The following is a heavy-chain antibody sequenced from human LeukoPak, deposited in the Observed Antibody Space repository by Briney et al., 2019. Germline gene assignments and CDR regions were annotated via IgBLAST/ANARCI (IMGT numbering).Heavy chain of an antibody. J-gene: IGHJ5*02. D-gene: IGHD3-10*01. CDR3: ARRHDYYYGSGSHNNWFDP. CDR2: INHGGST. CDR1: GGSISSYY. V-gene: IGHV4-34*01. Sequence: SETLSLTCTVSGGSISSYYWSWIRQPPGKGLEWIGEINHGGSTNYNPSLKSRVTISVDTSKNQFSLKLTSVTAADTAVYYCARRHDYYYGSGSHNNWFDPWGQGTLVTVSS.